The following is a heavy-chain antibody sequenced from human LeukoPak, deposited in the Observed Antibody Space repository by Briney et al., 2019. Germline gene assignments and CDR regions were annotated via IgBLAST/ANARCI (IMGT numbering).Heavy chain of an antibody. D-gene: IGHD4-11*01. Sequence: GGSLRLSCAASGLTVSSNYMSWVRQAPGKGLEWVSVIYSGGSTYYADSVKGRFTISRDNSKNTLYLQMNSLRAEDTAVYYCARGGDYRYYYYGMDVWGQGTTVTVSS. CDR3: ARGGDYRYYYYGMDV. J-gene: IGHJ6*02. V-gene: IGHV3-66*01. CDR1: GLTVSSNY. CDR2: IYSGGST.